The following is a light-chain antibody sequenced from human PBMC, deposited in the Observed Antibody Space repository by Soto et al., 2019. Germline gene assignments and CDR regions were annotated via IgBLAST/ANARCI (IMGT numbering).Light chain of an antibody. Sequence: DITIIPSPSSVSASVGDRVTVTFLASQGINSRLAWYQKKLGKAPKLLIYEASSLQSGVPSRISGSGSGTDFTLTISSLQPDDIATYYCPQANSFPVTFGQGARL. CDR3: PQANSFPVT. V-gene: IGKV1D-12*01. CDR1: QGINSR. J-gene: IGKJ5*01. CDR2: EAS.